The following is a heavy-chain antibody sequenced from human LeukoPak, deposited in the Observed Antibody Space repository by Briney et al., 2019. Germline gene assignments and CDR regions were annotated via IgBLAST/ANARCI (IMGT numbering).Heavy chain of an antibody. V-gene: IGHV3-7*03. CDR2: IKQDGSEK. D-gene: IGHD1-26*01. Sequence: GGSLRLSCAASGFTFSSYGMHWVRQAPGKGLEWVANIKQDGSEKYYVDSVKGRFTISRDNSKNTLYLQMNSLRAEDTAVYYCARGIVGAPSYWGQGTLVTVSS. CDR3: ARGIVGAPSY. J-gene: IGHJ4*02. CDR1: GFTFSSYG.